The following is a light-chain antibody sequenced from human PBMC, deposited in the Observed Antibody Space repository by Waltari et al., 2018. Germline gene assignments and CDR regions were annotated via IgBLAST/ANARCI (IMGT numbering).Light chain of an antibody. CDR2: AET. CDR3: QQTYTAST. V-gene: IGKV1-39*01. CDR1: QTISSY. Sequence: DIQLTQSPSSLSASVGDRVTITGRTDQTISSYLSWYQQKPGRAPQHLIYAETSLHVGVPSRFSGSGSVTDFTLTISSLQPEDFATYYCQQTYTASTFGPGTKVDVK. J-gene: IGKJ3*01.